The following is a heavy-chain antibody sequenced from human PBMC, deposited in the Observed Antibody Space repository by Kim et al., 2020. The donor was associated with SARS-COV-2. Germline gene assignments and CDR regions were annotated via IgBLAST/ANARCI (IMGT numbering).Heavy chain of an antibody. CDR3: ARDRLGEQRPSDYYYGMDV. CDR1: GDSVSSNSAA. D-gene: IGHD2-2*01. J-gene: IGHJ6*02. V-gene: IGHV6-1*01. CDR2: TYYRSKWYN. Sequence: SQTLSLTCAISGDSVSSNSAAWNWIRQSPSRGLEWLGRTYYRSKWYNDYAVSVKSRITINPDTSKNQFSLQLNSVTPEDTAVYYCARDRLGEQRPSDYYYGMDVWGQGTTVTVSS.